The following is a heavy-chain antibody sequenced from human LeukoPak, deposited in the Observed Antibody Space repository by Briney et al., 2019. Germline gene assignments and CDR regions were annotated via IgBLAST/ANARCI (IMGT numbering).Heavy chain of an antibody. V-gene: IGHV4-34*01. CDR1: GGSFSGYY. D-gene: IGHD2-8*01. Sequence: SETLSLTCAVYGGSFSGYYWSWIRQPPGKGLEWIGEINHSGSTNYNPSLESRVTISVDTSKNQFSLKLSSVTAADTAVYYCARARAYGIVLMVYAPYFDYWGQGTLVTVSS. CDR3: ARARAYGIVLMVYAPYFDY. J-gene: IGHJ4*02. CDR2: INHSGST.